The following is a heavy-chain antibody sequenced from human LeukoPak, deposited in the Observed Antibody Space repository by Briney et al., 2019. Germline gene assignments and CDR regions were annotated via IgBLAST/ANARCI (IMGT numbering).Heavy chain of an antibody. CDR3: ARDRDWLRDAFDI. V-gene: IGHV1-18*01. D-gene: IGHD3/OR15-3a*01. CDR2: ISAYNGNT. J-gene: IGHJ3*02. Sequence: GASVKVSCKASGYSFTSNAMHWVRQAPGQGLEWMGWISAYNGNTNYAQKLQGRVTMTTDTSTSTAYMELRSLRSDDTAVYYCARDRDWLRDAFDIWGQGTMVTVSS. CDR1: GYSFTSNA.